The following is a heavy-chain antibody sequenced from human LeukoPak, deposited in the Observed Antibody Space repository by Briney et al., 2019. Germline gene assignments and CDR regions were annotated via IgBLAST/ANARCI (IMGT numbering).Heavy chain of an antibody. CDR1: GFTFTSYA. V-gene: IGHV3-23*01. CDR2: ISGSGGST. D-gene: IGHD1-1*01. Sequence: GGSLRLSCAASGFTFTSYAMGWVRQAPGKGLEWVSVISGSGGSTYYADSVKGRFTISRDNSKNTLYLQMSSLRAEDTAVYYCAIENWNGFDYWGQGTLVTVSS. J-gene: IGHJ4*02. CDR3: AIENWNGFDY.